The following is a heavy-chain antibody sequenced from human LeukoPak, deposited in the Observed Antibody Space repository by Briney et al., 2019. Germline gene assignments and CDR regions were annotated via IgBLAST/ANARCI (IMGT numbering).Heavy chain of an antibody. CDR1: GGSINSVTYY. CDR3: ARDGSNYGNYWYFDL. Sequence: PSETLSLTCTVSGGSINSVTYYWSWIRQPPGKALEWIGYIYRTGSAYYNPFLERLVAISVDTSRNQFSLKLSAVTAADTAVYYCARDGSNYGNYWYFDLWGRGTVVTVSS. V-gene: IGHV4-31*01. D-gene: IGHD4/OR15-4a*01. J-gene: IGHJ2*01. CDR2: IYRTGSA.